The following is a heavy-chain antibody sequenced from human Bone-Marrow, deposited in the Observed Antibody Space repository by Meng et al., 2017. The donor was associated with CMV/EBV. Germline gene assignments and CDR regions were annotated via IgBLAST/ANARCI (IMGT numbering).Heavy chain of an antibody. J-gene: IGHJ6*02. CDR2: IGTAGDT. CDR3: ARGGPLYDFWSGYYYGMDV. V-gene: IGHV3-13*01. D-gene: IGHD3-3*01. Sequence: GESLKISCAASGFTFSSYEMNWVRQATGKGLEWVSAIGTAGDTYYPGSVKGRFTISRENAKNSLYLQMNSLRAGDTAVYYCARGGPLYDFWSGYYYGMDVWGQGTTVTVSS. CDR1: GFTFSSYE.